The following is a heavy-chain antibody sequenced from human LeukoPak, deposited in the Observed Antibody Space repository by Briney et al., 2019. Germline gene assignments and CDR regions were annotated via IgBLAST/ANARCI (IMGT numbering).Heavy chain of an antibody. Sequence: GGSLRLSCAASGFTFSNYAMSWVRQAPGKWLEGVSSISGSGGSTYYADSVKGRFTISRHNSKSTLYLQMNSLRAEDTAVYYCAKDWTGTKPFDLWGRGTRVTVSS. J-gene: IGHJ2*01. D-gene: IGHD3/OR15-3a*01. CDR2: ISGSGGST. CDR1: GFTFSNYA. CDR3: AKDWTGTKPFDL. V-gene: IGHV3-23*01.